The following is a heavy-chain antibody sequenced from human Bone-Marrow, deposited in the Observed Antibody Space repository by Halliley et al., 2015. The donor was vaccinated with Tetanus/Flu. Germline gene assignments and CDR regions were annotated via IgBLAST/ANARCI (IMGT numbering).Heavy chain of an antibody. CDR1: GALFSSHG. J-gene: IGHJ6*02. D-gene: IGHD2-15*01. Sequence: QLVQSGAEVKKPGSSVKVSCKVSGALFSSHGVNWVRQAPGGGLEWMGGLIPIFRTPIYAHKFQGRVTLTADTSTSTGYMELNSLTSDDTALYFCARGSGYCNGDNCPQGYYALDVWGQGTTVTVS. CDR3: ARGSGYCNGDNCPQGYYALDV. V-gene: IGHV1-69*06. CDR2: LIPIFRTP.